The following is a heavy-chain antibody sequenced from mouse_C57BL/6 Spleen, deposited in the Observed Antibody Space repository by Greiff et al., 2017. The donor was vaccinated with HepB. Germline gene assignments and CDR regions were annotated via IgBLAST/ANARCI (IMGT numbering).Heavy chain of an antibody. Sequence: VHVKQSGAELVRPGASVKLSCTASGFNIKDDYMHWVKQRPEQGLEWIGWIDPENGDTEYASKFQGKATITADTSSNTAYLQLSSLTSEDTAVYYSTTSAQASLFAYWGQGTLVTVSA. J-gene: IGHJ3*01. V-gene: IGHV14-4*01. CDR3: TTSAQASLFAY. CDR2: IDPENGDT. CDR1: GFNIKDDY. D-gene: IGHD3-2*02.